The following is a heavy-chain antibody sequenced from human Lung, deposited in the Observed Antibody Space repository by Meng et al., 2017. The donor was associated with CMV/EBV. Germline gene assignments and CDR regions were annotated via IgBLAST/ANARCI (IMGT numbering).Heavy chain of an antibody. CDR3: ARDYLIVGILEWLPFQRPSSNYYYYYGMDV. Sequence: GESXKISXAASGFTFSSYSMNWVRQAPGKGLEWVSSISSSSSYIYYVDSVKGRFTISRDNAKNSLYLQMNSLRAEDTAVYYCARDYLIVGILEWLPFQRPSSNYYYYYGMDVWGQGTXVTVSS. CDR2: ISSSSSYI. D-gene: IGHD3-3*01. J-gene: IGHJ6*02. V-gene: IGHV3-21*01. CDR1: GFTFSSYS.